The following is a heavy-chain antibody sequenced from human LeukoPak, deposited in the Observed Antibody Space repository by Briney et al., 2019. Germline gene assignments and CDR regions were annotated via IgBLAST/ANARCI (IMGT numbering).Heavy chain of an antibody. CDR1: RFTLSRYW. CDR3: ARDGNYYDCRGPTDD. Sequence: GGSLRLSCAVSRFTLSRYWMHCVRQAPGEGLVWVSRINSDGISTSYADSVKGRFTLSREYAKNTLYLKINPLIAEDPAAYYWARDGNYYDCRGPTDDWGQGTLVTVSS. V-gene: IGHV3-74*01. CDR2: INSDGIST. J-gene: IGHJ4*02. D-gene: IGHD3-22*01.